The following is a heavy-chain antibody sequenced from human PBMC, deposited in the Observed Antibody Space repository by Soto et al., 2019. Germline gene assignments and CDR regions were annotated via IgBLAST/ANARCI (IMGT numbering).Heavy chain of an antibody. D-gene: IGHD6-19*01. CDR2: MNPNSGNT. Sequence: QVKLVQSGAEVKKPGASVKVSCKASGYTFTSYDINWVRQSTGQGLEWMGWMNPNSGNTGYAQKFQGRVSMTRNTSISTAYMELSSLRCEDTAVYYCARERGASSPFDYWGQGTLVTVSS. CDR3: ARERGASSPFDY. CDR1: GYTFTSYD. V-gene: IGHV1-8*01. J-gene: IGHJ4*02.